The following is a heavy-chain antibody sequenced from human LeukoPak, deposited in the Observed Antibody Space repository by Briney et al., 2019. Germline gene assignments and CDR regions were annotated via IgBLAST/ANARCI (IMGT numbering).Heavy chain of an antibody. J-gene: IGHJ4*02. CDR3: ARSTYCSSTSCPFDY. Sequence: GGSLRLSCAGSGFTFSSYAMTWVRQAPGKGLEWVSVISGSGGSTYYADSVKGRFTISRDNSKNTLYLQMNSLRAEDTAVYYCARSTYCSSTSCPFDYWGQGTLVTVSS. D-gene: IGHD2-2*01. CDR2: ISGSGGST. V-gene: IGHV3-23*01. CDR1: GFTFSSYA.